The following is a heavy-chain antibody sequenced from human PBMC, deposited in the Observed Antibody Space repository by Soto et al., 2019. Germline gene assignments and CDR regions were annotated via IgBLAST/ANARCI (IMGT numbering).Heavy chain of an antibody. Sequence: PGGSLRLSCAASGFTFSSYGMHRVRQAPGKGLEWVAVISYDGSYKYYEDSVKGRFTISRDNFKNTLYLQMNSLRVEDTAVYYCAKDLRDGYNLVDYWGQGTLVTVSS. CDR3: AKDLRDGYNLVDY. CDR1: GFTFSSYG. CDR2: ISYDGSYK. D-gene: IGHD5-12*01. J-gene: IGHJ4*02. V-gene: IGHV3-30*18.